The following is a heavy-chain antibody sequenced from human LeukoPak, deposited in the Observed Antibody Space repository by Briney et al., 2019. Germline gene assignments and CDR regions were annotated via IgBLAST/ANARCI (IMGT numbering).Heavy chain of an antibody. Sequence: EASVKVSCKASGYTFTNYYMHWVRQAPGQGLEWMGIINPNGGSTSYAQKFQGRVTMTRDTSTSTVYMELSSLTSEDPAVYYCARSYGASVSSGCAYWGQGTLVTVSS. CDR1: GYTFTNYY. J-gene: IGHJ4*02. CDR2: INPNGGST. V-gene: IGHV1-46*01. D-gene: IGHD3-22*01. CDR3: ARSYGASVSSGCAY.